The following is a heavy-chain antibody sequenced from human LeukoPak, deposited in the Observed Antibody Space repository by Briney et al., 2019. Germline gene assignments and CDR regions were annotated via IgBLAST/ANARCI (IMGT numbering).Heavy chain of an antibody. D-gene: IGHD2-8*01. CDR2: ISGSGEFT. J-gene: IGHJ4*02. V-gene: IGHV3-23*01. CDR3: ASNDYFNY. CDR1: GFMFSSYA. Sequence: GGSLRLSCAASGFMFSSYAMTWVRQAPGKGLEWVSSISGSGEFTDYADSVKGRFTISRDNSKNTLYLQMNSLRAEDTAVYYCASNDYFNYWGQGTLVTVSS.